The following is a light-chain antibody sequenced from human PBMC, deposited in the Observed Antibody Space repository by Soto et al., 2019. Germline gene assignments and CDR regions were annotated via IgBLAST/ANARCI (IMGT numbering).Light chain of an antibody. CDR3: SSYTSSSTYV. J-gene: IGLJ1*01. Sequence: QSVLTQPPSVSAAPGQKVTISCSGSSSNIGNNYVSWYQQLPGTAPKLLIYEVSNRPSGVSNRFSGSKSGNTASLTISGLQAEDEADYYCSSYTSSSTYVFGTGTKVTVL. CDR2: EVS. CDR1: SSNIGNNY. V-gene: IGLV2-14*01.